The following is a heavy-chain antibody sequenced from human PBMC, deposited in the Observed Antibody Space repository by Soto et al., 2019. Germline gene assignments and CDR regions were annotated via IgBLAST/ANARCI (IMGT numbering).Heavy chain of an antibody. CDR1: GGSFSGYY. CDR3: ARGRNWNYGSYYYYGMDV. V-gene: IGHV4-34*01. CDR2: INHSGST. Sequence: PSETLSLTCAVYGGSFSGYYWSWIRQPPGKGLESIGEINHSGSTNYNPSLKSRVTISVDTSKNQFSLKLSSVTAADTAVYYCARGRNWNYGSYYYYGMDVWGQGTTVTVSS. D-gene: IGHD1-7*01. J-gene: IGHJ6*02.